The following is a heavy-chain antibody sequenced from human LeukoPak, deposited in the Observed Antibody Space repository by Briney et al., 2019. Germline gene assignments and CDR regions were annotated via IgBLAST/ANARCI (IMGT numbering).Heavy chain of an antibody. CDR2: MYHSGIT. CDR1: GGSISSSSYY. Sequence: SDTLSLTCTVSGGSISSSSYYWGWIRQPPGKGLEWIGSMYHSGITYNNPSLKSRVTISVDTSKNRLSLKLRSVTAADTAVYYCARTTTVRGTYYMDVWGKGTTVTVSS. J-gene: IGHJ6*03. D-gene: IGHD3-10*01. V-gene: IGHV4-39*07. CDR3: ARTTTVRGTYYMDV.